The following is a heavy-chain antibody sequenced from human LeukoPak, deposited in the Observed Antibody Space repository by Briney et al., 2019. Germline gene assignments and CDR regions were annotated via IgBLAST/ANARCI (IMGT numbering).Heavy chain of an antibody. CDR1: GFTFSDYA. CDR3: ARVAEAAAFDI. V-gene: IGHV3-30*04. D-gene: IGHD6-25*01. Sequence: GGSLRLSRAASGFTFSDYALHWVRQAPGKGLEWVAFVAYDGSSKYYRDSVKGRFTISRDNAKNSLYLQMNSLRAEDTAVYYCARVAEAAAFDIWGQGTMVTVSS. CDR2: VAYDGSSK. J-gene: IGHJ3*02.